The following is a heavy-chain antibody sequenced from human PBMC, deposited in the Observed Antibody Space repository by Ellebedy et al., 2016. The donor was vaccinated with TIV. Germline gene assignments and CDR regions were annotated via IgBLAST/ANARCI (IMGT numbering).Heavy chain of an antibody. V-gene: IGHV3-64D*06. CDR3: VKAWGD. CDR1: GFTFTTYA. J-gene: IGHJ4*02. CDR2: ITGDGGST. Sequence: PGGSLRLSCSASGFTFTTYARHWVRQAPGKVLESVSAITGDGGSTYYSDSVKGRFTISRVNSKHTLYLQMSSLRDEDTAMYYCVKAWGDWGQGALVTVSS. D-gene: IGHD3-16*01.